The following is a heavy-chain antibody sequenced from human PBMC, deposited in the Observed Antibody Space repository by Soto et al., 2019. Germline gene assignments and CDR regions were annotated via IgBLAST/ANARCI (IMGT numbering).Heavy chain of an antibody. CDR2: IKQDGSEK. CDR1: GFTFSSYW. J-gene: IGHJ4*02. Sequence: GGSLRLSCAASGFTFSSYWMSWVRQAPGKGLEWVANIKQDGSEKYYVDSVKGRFTISRDNAKNSLYLQMNSLRAEDTAVYYCARGAGSRGRWFGEDQYYFDYWGQGTLVTVSS. D-gene: IGHD3-10*01. V-gene: IGHV3-7*01. CDR3: ARGAGSRGRWFGEDQYYFDY.